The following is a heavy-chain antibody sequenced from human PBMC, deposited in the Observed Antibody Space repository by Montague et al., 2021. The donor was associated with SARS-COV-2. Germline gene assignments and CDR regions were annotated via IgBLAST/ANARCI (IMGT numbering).Heavy chain of an antibody. CDR1: GFSLSTSGMC. CDR3: ARDYIAAAGIYYCYYGMDV. V-gene: IGHV2-70*11. CDR2: IDWDDDK. J-gene: IGHJ6*02. Sequence: PALVKPTQTLTLTCTFSGFSLSTSGMCVSWIRQPPGKALEWLARIDWDDDKYYNTSLKTRLTISKDTSKNQVVLTMTNMDPVDTATYYCARDYIAAAGIYYCYYGMDVWGQGTTVTVSS. D-gene: IGHD6-13*01.